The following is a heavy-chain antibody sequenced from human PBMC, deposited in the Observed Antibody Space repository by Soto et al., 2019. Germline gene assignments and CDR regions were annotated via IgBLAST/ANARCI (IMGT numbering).Heavy chain of an antibody. CDR1: GGSISSSSHY. J-gene: IGHJ6*03. D-gene: IGHD2-21*01. CDR2: INYRGSA. V-gene: IGHV4-39*01. Sequence: PSETLSLTCTVSGGSISSSSHYWGWIRQPPGKGLEWIGSINYRGSAYYNPSLKSRVTISVDTSKNQFSLRVSSVTAADTAVYYCARRLGDLNPYYMDVWGKGTTVTVSS. CDR3: ARRLGDLNPYYMDV.